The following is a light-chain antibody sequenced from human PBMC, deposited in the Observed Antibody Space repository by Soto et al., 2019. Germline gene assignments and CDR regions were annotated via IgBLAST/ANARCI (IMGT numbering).Light chain of an antibody. CDR1: SSDVGSYNL. Sequence: QLVLTQPASVSGSPGQSITISCTGTSSDVGSYNLVSWYQQHPGKAPKLMIYEVSKRPSGVSNRFSGSKSGNTASLTISGLQAEDEADYYCCSYAGSDTYVVFGGGTKLTVL. CDR3: CSYAGSDTYVV. J-gene: IGLJ2*01. V-gene: IGLV2-23*02. CDR2: EVS.